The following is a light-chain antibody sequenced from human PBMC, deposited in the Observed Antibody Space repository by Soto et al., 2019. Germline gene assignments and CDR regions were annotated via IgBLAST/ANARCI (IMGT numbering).Light chain of an antibody. CDR3: QHYGISPPWT. Sequence: EIVLTQSPCTLSLSPGERATLSCRASHSISVTYLAWYQQKPGRAPRILIYGASNRATGIPDRFSGSGSGTDFTLTISRLEPEDFAVYYCQHYGISPPWTFGQGTKVDIK. CDR2: GAS. V-gene: IGKV3-20*01. CDR1: HSISVTY. J-gene: IGKJ1*01.